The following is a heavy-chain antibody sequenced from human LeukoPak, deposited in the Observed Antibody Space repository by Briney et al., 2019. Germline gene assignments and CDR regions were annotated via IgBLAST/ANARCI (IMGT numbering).Heavy chain of an antibody. CDR1: GGSIDNYY. CDR2: VYYGGIN. CDR3: ARDVDPHF. D-gene: IGHD5-12*01. J-gene: IGHJ1*01. Sequence: SETLSLTCTVSGGSIDNYYWTWIRQPPGKGLEWIGYVYYGGINKYNPSLMSRVRISVDTSKNHFSLKVRAVTAADTAVYYCARDVDPHFWGQGTLVTVSS. V-gene: IGHV4-59*01.